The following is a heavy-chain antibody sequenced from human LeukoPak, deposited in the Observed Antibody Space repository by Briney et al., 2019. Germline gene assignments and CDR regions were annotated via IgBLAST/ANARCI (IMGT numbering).Heavy chain of an antibody. J-gene: IGHJ4*02. CDR3: ARVVAAAGTPFDY. D-gene: IGHD6-13*01. CDR1: GGTFISYA. V-gene: IGHV1-69*05. CDR2: IIPIFGTA. Sequence: SXKVSCKASGGTFISYAISWVGQARGQGREWMGGIIPIFGTANYAQKFQGRVTITTEESTRTAYMELRSLRSDDTAVYYCARVVAAAGTPFDYWGQGTLVTVSS.